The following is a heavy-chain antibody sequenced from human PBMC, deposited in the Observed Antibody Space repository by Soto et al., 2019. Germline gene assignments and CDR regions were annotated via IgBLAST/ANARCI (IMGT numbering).Heavy chain of an antibody. V-gene: IGHV1-18*01. D-gene: IGHD6-19*01. CDR3: ARERGSGWLRSKYYYGMDV. J-gene: IGHJ6*02. CDR1: RVALDSRA. CDR2: ISAYNGNT. Sequence: ASVKASSEDPRVALDSRAMWWPCQSPGKGLEWMGWISAYNGNTNYAQKLLGRVTMTTDTSPSTAYMELRSLRSDATALYCCARERGSGWLRSKYYYGMDVWVHGTTVTVSS.